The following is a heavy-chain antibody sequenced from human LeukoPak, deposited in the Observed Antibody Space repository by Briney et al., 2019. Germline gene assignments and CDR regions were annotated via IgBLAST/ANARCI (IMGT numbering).Heavy chain of an antibody. CDR3: AIATPLYSSGSFFDY. CDR1: GGSISSSSYY. V-gene: IGHV4-39*01. J-gene: IGHJ4*02. CDR2: IYYSGST. Sequence: SETLSLTCTVSGGSISSSSYYWGWIRQPPGKGLEWIGSIYYSGSTYYNPSLKSRVTISVDTSKNQFSLKLSSVTAADTAVYYCAIATPLYSSGSFFDYWGQGTLVTVSS. D-gene: IGHD6-19*01.